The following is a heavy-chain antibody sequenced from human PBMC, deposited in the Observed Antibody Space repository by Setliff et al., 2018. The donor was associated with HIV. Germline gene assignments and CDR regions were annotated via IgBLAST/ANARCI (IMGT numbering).Heavy chain of an antibody. CDR2: ISAYNGNT. J-gene: IGHJ6*02. CDR3: AREGEVLRYFDWFQYGMDV. CDR1: GYTFTSYG. V-gene: IGHV1-18*01. D-gene: IGHD3-9*01. Sequence: ASVKVSCKASGYTFTSYGISWVRQAPGQGLEWMGWISAYNGNTNYAQKLQGRVTMTTDTSTSTAYMELRSLRSDETAVYYCAREGEVLRYFDWFQYGMDVWGQGTTVTVSS.